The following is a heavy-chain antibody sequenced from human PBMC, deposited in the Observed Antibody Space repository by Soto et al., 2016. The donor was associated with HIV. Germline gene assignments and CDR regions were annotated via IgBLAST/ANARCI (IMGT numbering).Heavy chain of an antibody. CDR1: GGSISSYY. CDR3: ARWHTVTHDAFDI. CDR2: IYTSGST. J-gene: IGHJ3*02. V-gene: IGHV4-4*07. Sequence: VQLQESGPGLVKPSETLSLTCTVSGGSISSYYWSWIRQPAGKGLEWIGRIYTSGSTNYNPSLKSRVTISVDKSKNQFSLKLSSVTAADTAVYYCARWHTVTHDAFDIWAKGQWSPSLQ. D-gene: IGHD4-17*01.